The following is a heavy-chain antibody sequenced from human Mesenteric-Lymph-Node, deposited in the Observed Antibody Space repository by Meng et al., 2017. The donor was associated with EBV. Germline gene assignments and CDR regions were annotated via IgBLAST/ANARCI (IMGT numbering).Heavy chain of an antibody. D-gene: IGHD4-17*01. Sequence: QVQLRQEGAGLLMPSEALSLSCAVYAGSFSTFYWSWIRQPPGKGLEWLGEINHSGNTNYNPSLKSRVTISVDTSKNQFSLRLTSVTAADTAVYYCARVGEADSGDYPNEDSWGQGTLVTVSS. CDR1: AGSFSTFY. J-gene: IGHJ4*02. CDR2: INHSGNT. CDR3: ARVGEADSGDYPNEDS. V-gene: IGHV4-34*01.